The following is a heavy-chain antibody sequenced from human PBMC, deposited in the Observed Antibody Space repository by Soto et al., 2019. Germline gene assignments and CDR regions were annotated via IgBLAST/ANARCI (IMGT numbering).Heavy chain of an antibody. J-gene: IGHJ4*02. CDR2: IKQDGSEK. CDR3: ARDHSYDFWSGYLGYYFDY. D-gene: IGHD3-3*01. Sequence: GGSLRLSCAASGFTFSSYWMSWVRQAPGKGLEWVANIKQDGSEKYYVDSVKGRFTISRDNAKNSLYLQMNSLRAEDTAVYYCARDHSYDFWSGYLGYYFDYWGQGTLVTVSS. CDR1: GFTFSSYW. V-gene: IGHV3-7*01.